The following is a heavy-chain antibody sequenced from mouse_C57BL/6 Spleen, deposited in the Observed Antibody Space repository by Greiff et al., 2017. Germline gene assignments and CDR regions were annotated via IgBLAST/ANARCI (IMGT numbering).Heavy chain of an antibody. CDR2: INPSNGGT. Sequence: QVQLQQPGTELVKPGASVKLSCKASGYPFTSYWMHWVKHRPGQGLEWIGNINPSNGGTNYNEKFKSKATLTVDKSSSTAYMQLRILTSDDYAVYFCAASYSNYERAWFAYWGQGTLVTVSA. J-gene: IGHJ3*01. CDR1: GYPFTSYW. CDR3: AASYSNYERAWFAY. D-gene: IGHD2-5*01. V-gene: IGHV1-53*01.